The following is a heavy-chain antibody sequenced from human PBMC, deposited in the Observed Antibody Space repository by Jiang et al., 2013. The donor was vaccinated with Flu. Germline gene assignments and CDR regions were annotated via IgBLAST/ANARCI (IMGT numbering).Heavy chain of an antibody. V-gene: IGHV4-59*01. Sequence: TLSLTCTVSGGSISSYYWSWIRQPPREGDWSGIGYIYYSGSTNYNPSLKSRVTISVDTSKNQFSLKLSSVTAADTAVYYCARARITIFGVPDYYYYMDVWGKGTTVTVSS. CDR1: GGSISSYY. CDR3: ARARITIFGVPDYYYYMDV. J-gene: IGHJ6*03. CDR2: IYYSGST. D-gene: IGHD3-3*01.